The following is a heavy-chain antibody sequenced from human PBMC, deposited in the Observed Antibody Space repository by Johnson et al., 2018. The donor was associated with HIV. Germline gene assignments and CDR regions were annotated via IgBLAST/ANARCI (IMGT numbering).Heavy chain of an antibody. CDR2: ISGSGGST. CDR3: AKDRFSGYAFCGAFDI. V-gene: IGHV3-23*04. Sequence: VQLVESGGGLVQPGGSLRLSCAASGFTFSSYAMSWVRQAPGQGLEWVSAISGSGGSTYYADSVKGRFTISRDNSKNTLYLQMNSLRAEDTSVYYCAKDRFSGYAFCGAFDIWGQGNMVTVSS. D-gene: IGHD5-12*01. CDR1: GFTFSSYA. J-gene: IGHJ3*02.